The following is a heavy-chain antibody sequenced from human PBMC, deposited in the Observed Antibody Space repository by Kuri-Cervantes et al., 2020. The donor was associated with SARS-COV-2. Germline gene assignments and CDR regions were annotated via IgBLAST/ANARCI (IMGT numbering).Heavy chain of an antibody. CDR2: ISGSGGST. J-gene: IGHJ3*02. D-gene: IGHD2-21*02. Sequence: GESLKISCAASGFTFSGHWIHWVRQAPGKGLEWVSAISGSGGSTYYADSVKGRFTISRDNSKNTLYLQMNSLRAEDTAVYYCAKYLYCGGDCYLDAFDIWGQGTMVTVSS. CDR1: GFTFSGHW. CDR3: AKYLYCGGDCYLDAFDI. V-gene: IGHV3-23*01.